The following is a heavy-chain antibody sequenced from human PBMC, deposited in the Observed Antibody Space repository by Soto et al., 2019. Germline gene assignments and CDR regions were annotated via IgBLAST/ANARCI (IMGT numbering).Heavy chain of an antibody. CDR3: ASPETFYDKSGYLDY. CDR1: GGSISSYY. CDR2: IYYSGST. J-gene: IGHJ4*02. D-gene: IGHD3-16*01. Sequence: PSETLSLTCTVSGGSISSYYWSWIRQSPGEGLEWIGYIYYSGSTNYNPSLKSRVTISVDTSKNQFSLKLSSVTPADTAVYYCASPETFYDKSGYLDYWDQGSL. V-gene: IGHV4-59*01.